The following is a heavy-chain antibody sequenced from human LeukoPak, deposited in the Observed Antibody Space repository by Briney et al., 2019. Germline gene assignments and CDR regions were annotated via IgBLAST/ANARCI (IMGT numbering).Heavy chain of an antibody. J-gene: IGHJ6*02. V-gene: IGHV4-59*09. D-gene: IGHD6-19*01. CDR3: ARGNIAVTGPGVFYYYGMDV. Sequence: XXXXRXSXXXXLEWIXYVFHTGSTNYNPSLRSRVTMSVDTSRSQFSLEVRSVTAADTGVYFCARGNIAVTGPGVFYYYGMDVWGQGTTVTVSS. CDR2: VFHTGST.